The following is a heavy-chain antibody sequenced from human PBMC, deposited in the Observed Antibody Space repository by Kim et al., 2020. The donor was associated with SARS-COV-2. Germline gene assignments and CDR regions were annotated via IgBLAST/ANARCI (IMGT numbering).Heavy chain of an antibody. D-gene: IGHD2-15*01. V-gene: IGHV3-13*04. J-gene: IGHJ4*02. CDR2: IDTAGDT. Sequence: GGSLRLSCAASGFTFRSYDMHWVRQATGKGLEWVSAIDTAGDTYYPDSVRGRFTISRENAKNSLYLQMNSLRAGDTGVYYCARAVGWQPYDYWGQGTLVTVSS. CDR1: GFTFRSYD. CDR3: ARAVGWQPYDY.